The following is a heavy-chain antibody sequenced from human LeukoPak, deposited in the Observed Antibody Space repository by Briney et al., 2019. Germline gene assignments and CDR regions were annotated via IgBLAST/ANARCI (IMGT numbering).Heavy chain of an antibody. D-gene: IGHD1-1*01. Sequence: ASVKVSCKASGGTFSSYAISWVRQAPGQGLEWMGGIIPIFGTANYAQKFQGRVTITADKSTSTAYMELSSLRSEDTAVYYCARSTNWNDYYYYYMDVWGKGTTDTVSS. CDR1: GGTFSSYA. V-gene: IGHV1-69*06. CDR2: IIPIFGTA. CDR3: ARSTNWNDYYYYYMDV. J-gene: IGHJ6*03.